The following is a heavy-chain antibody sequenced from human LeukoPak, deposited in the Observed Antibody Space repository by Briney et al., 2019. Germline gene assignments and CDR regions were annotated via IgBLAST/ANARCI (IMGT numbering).Heavy chain of an antibody. CDR2: IRSKANSYAT. D-gene: IGHD3-10*01. CDR1: GFTFSGSA. Sequence: GGSLRLSCAASGFTFSGSAMHWVRQASGKGLEWVGRIRSKANSYATAYAASVKGRFTISRDNAKNSLYLQMNSLRGEDTAVYYCARHGGAFDIWGQGTLVTVSS. V-gene: IGHV3-73*01. CDR3: ARHGGAFDI. J-gene: IGHJ3*02.